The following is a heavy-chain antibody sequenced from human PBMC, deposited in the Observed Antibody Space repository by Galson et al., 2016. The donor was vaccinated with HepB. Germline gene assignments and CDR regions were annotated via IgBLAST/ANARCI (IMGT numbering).Heavy chain of an antibody. CDR3: ARTHLHCSGSSCYTRYGMDV. D-gene: IGHD2-2*01. Sequence: PALVKPTQTLTLTCTFSGFSLTTNGMSVSWIRQPPGKAPEWLARIDWDDAEYSHTSLRTRLTISKDTTKNQVVLTVTNMDPADTATYLCARTHLHCSGSSCYTRYGMDVWGQGTTVAVSS. CDR2: IDWDDAE. J-gene: IGHJ6*02. CDR1: GFSLTTNGMS. V-gene: IGHV2-70*11.